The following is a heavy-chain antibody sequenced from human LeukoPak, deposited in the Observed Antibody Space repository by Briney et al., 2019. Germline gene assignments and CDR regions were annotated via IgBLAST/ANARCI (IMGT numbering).Heavy chain of an antibody. D-gene: IGHD7-27*01. CDR1: GDSINSSDYY. J-gene: IGHJ4*02. Sequence: SETLSLTCTVSGDSINSSDYYWARIRQPPGEGLEWIGTIYYSGSTYYKSSLKSRLTISVDSSKNQFSLKMISVTAADTGVYYCARHGNWDPFDYWGQGALVTVSS. CDR2: IYYSGST. CDR3: ARHGNWDPFDY. V-gene: IGHV4-39*01.